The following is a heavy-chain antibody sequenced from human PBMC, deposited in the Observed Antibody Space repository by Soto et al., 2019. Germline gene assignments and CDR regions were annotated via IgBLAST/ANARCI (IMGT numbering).Heavy chain of an antibody. CDR2: IWYDGSNK. V-gene: IGHV3-33*01. CDR3: ARDHGRTFDP. D-gene: IGHD1-26*01. CDR1: GFTFSSYG. Sequence: PXGSLRLSCAASGFTFSSYGMHGVRQAPGKGLEWVAVIWYDGSNKYYADSVKGRFTISRDNSKNTLYLQMNSLRAEDTAVYYCARDHGRTFDPWGQGTLVTVSS. J-gene: IGHJ5*02.